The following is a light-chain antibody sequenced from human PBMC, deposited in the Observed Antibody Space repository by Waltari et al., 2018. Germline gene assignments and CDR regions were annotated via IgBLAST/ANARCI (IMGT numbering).Light chain of an antibody. CDR3: AAWDDSLNGLV. Sequence: QSLVTQPPSASGTPGQRVTISCTGSGSHVGANPVSWYQQVPLRAPKLLIHSDDHRPSGVPDRFSGSKSGTSASLAISGLQSEDEADYYCAAWDDSLNGLVFGSGTKVTLL. CDR2: SDD. CDR1: GSHVGANP. V-gene: IGLV1-44*01. J-gene: IGLJ6*01.